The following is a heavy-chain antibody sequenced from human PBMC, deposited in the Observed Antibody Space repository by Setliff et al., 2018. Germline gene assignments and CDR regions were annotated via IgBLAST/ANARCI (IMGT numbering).Heavy chain of an antibody. Sequence: PSETLSLTCTVSGGSSSSHYWSWIRQPPGKGLEWIGYIHYSGTTNYNPSLKSRVTLSLDTAKNQFSLELRAVTAADTALYYCARENGYCSGGACYFMFDYWGKGTTVTVSS. V-gene: IGHV4-59*11. CDR3: ARENGYCSGGACYFMFDY. CDR1: GGSSSSHY. J-gene: IGHJ6*04. D-gene: IGHD2-15*01. CDR2: IHYSGTT.